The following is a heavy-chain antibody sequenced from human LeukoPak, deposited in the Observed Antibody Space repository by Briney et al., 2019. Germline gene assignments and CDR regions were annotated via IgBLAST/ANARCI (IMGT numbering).Heavy chain of an antibody. D-gene: IGHD4/OR15-4a*01. J-gene: IGHJ5*02. Sequence: PGGSLRLSCAASGFTFSSYGMHWVRQAPGKGLEWVAVISYDGSNKYYADSVKGRFTISRDNSKNTLYLQMNSLRAEDTAVYYCAKEGLRNWFDPWGQGTLVTVSS. CDR3: AKEGLRNWFDP. CDR2: ISYDGSNK. V-gene: IGHV3-30*18. CDR1: GFTFSSYG.